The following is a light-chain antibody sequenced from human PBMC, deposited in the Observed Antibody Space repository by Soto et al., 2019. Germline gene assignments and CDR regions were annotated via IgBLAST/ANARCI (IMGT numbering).Light chain of an antibody. J-gene: IGKJ5*01. Sequence: EVVMTQSPATLSVSPGERVTLSCRASQSVRSNLAWYQQKPGQAPRLLIYGASTRASGVPDRFSGSGSGTEFTLAISSLQSEDFAVYYCQQYNNWPPITFGQGTRLEIK. V-gene: IGKV3-15*01. CDR3: QQYNNWPPIT. CDR1: QSVRSN. CDR2: GAS.